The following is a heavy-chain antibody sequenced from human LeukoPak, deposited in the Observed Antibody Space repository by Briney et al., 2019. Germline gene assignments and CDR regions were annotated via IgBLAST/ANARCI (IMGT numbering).Heavy chain of an antibody. V-gene: IGHV3-7*03. J-gene: IGHJ4*02. CDR2: INPDGSDK. D-gene: IGHD3-3*01. CDR3: AKDRTRQAY. CDR1: GFSFSSYW. Sequence: PGGSLRLSCAASGFSFSSYWMSWVRQAPGKGLEWVANINPDGSDKYYVDSLKGRFTISRDNAKNSLYLQMNSLRAEDTAVYYCAKDRTRQAYWGQGTLVTVSS.